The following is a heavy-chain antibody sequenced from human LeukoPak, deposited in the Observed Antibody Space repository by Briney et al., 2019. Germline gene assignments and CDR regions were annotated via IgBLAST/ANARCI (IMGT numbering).Heavy chain of an antibody. CDR3: ARDMIHPDY. CDR1: GLTPSRCG. J-gene: IGHJ4*02. D-gene: IGHD3-22*01. V-gene: IGHV3-21*04. Sequence: GGSLRLSCAASGLTPSRCGMSWVRQAPGKGLEWVSSISSSSSYIYYADSVKGRFTISRDNAKNSLYLQMNSLRAEDTAVYYYARDMIHPDYWGQGTLFTVSS. CDR2: ISSSSSYI.